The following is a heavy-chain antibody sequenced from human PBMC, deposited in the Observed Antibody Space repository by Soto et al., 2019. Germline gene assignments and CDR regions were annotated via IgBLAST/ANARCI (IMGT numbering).Heavy chain of an antibody. CDR1: GFTFSSYK. V-gene: IGHV3-21*01. J-gene: IGHJ6*02. Sequence: GGSLRLSCAGSGFTFSSYKINWVRQAPGKGLDWVSSIGSSDIYTYYADSLKGRLIISRDNANNSVYLQINSLRAEDTSGYYCARDQVGMDVWGQGTPVTVSS. CDR3: ARDQVGMDV. CDR2: IGSSDIYT.